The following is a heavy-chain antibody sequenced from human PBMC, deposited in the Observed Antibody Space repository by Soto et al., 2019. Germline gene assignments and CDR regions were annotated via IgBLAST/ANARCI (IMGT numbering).Heavy chain of an antibody. Sequence: GGSLRLSCAASGFTFSSDWMHWVRQAAGKGLVWVSRINMDGSSTNYADSVKGRFTISRDNAKNTLYLQMNSLRADDAAVYYCARGPRGLYGNDYWGQGALVTVSS. J-gene: IGHJ4*02. CDR1: GFTFSSDW. CDR2: INMDGSST. CDR3: ARGPRGLYGNDY. V-gene: IGHV3-74*01. D-gene: IGHD2-8*01.